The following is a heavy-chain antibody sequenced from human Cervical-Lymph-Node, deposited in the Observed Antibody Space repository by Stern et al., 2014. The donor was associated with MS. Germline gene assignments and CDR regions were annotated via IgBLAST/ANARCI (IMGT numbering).Heavy chain of an antibody. D-gene: IGHD3-22*01. CDR1: GYSFSTFW. CDR2: VYPGDSDT. CDR3: ARRSFYRDSSGYYGFLDF. Sequence: EMQLVESGAEVKKPGGSLKISCKASGYSFSTFWIAWVRQHPGKGLEWMGIVYPGDSDTRYSPSFQGPVTISADKSTATAYLQWSSLRASDTAMYYCARRSFYRDSSGYYGFLDFWGQGTMVNVSS. V-gene: IGHV5-51*01. J-gene: IGHJ3*01.